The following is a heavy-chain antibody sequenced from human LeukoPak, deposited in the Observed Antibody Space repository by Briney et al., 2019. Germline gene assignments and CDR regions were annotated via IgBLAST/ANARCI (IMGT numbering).Heavy chain of an antibody. CDR2: ISAGNGNT. J-gene: IGHJ4*02. D-gene: IGHD6-13*01. Sequence: ASVKVSCKASGYTFSDYDTHWVRQAPGQRLEWMGSISAGNGNTRFSQKFQGRVTITRDTSASTDYMELSSLRSEDTAMYYCARAQLGSNRPGDYWGQGTLVTVSS. CDR1: GYTFSDYD. V-gene: IGHV1-3*01. CDR3: ARAQLGSNRPGDY.